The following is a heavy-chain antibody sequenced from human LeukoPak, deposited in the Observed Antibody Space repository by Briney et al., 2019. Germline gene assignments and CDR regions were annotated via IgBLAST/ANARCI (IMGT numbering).Heavy chain of an antibody. CDR3: ARADSSSGWAYFDY. CDR2: IYTSGST. V-gene: IGHV4-61*02. D-gene: IGHD6-6*01. Sequence: PSQTLSLTCTVSGGSISSGSYYWSWIRQPAGKVVEWIGRIYTSGSTNYNPSLKSRVTISVDTSKNQFSLKLSSVTAADTAVYYCARADSSSGWAYFDYWGQGTLVTVSS. CDR1: GGSISSGSYY. J-gene: IGHJ4*02.